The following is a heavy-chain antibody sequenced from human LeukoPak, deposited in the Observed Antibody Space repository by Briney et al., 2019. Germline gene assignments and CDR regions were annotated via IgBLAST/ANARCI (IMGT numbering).Heavy chain of an antibody. Sequence: PSETLSLTCTVSGGSISSSSHYWGWIRQPPGKGLEWIGSIYYSGSTYYNPSLKSRVTISVDTSKNQFSLKLSSVTAADTAVYYCARIVGATPGPFDYWGQGTLVTVSS. CDR1: GGSISSSSHY. CDR2: IYYSGST. D-gene: IGHD1-26*01. CDR3: ARIVGATPGPFDY. J-gene: IGHJ4*02. V-gene: IGHV4-39*01.